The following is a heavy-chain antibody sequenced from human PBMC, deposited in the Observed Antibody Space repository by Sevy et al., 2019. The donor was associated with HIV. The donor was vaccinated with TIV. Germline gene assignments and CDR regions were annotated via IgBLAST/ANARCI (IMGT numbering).Heavy chain of an antibody. J-gene: IGHJ4*02. CDR2: VYDDGTT. CDR3: ARRRGGSSWSDY. V-gene: IGHV4-39*01. Sequence: SETLSLTCTVSGGSITSSNYRWAWIRQPPGKGLEWIGNVYDDGTTYYNPSLKSRVTISIDRSKNQFSLKLNSVTAADTAVYYCARRRGGSSWSDYWGQRTLVTVSS. CDR1: GGSITSSNYR. D-gene: IGHD6-13*01.